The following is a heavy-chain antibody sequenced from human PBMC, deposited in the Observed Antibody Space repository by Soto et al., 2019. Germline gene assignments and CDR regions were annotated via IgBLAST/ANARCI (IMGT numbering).Heavy chain of an antibody. CDR1: GYTFTGYY. Sequence: QVQLVQSGAEVKKPGASVKVSCKASGYTFTGYYMHWVRQAPGQGLEWMGWINPNSGGTKYAKKFQGWVTMTRDTSISTAYMELRRLRSGDTAVYFCARDIGSGPQYYFDYSGQGTLVTVSS. V-gene: IGHV1-2*04. CDR3: ARDIGSGPQYYFDY. CDR2: INPNSGGT. D-gene: IGHD6-19*01. J-gene: IGHJ4*02.